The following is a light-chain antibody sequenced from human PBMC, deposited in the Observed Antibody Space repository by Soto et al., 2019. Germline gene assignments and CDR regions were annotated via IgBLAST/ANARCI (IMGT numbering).Light chain of an antibody. Sequence: EIVMTQSPATLSVSPGERATLSCRASQSVSSNLAWYQQTPGQAPRLLIYGASTRATGIPARFSGSGSGTEFTLTISSLQSEDFEVYYCQQYNNWVTFGGGTKVEIK. CDR3: QQYNNWVT. CDR1: QSVSSN. V-gene: IGKV3-15*01. J-gene: IGKJ4*01. CDR2: GAS.